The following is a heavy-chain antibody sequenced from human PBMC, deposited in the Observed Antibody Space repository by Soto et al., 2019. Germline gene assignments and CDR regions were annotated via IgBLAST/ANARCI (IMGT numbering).Heavy chain of an antibody. V-gene: IGHV5-10-1*01. CDR1: GYSFTSYW. Sequence: PGESLKISCKGSGYSFTSYWISWVRQMPGKGLEWMGRIDPSDSYTNHSPSFEGHVTISADKSISTAYLQWSSLRASDTAMYYCARRGTVTSDAFDIWGQGTMVTVSS. J-gene: IGHJ3*02. CDR2: IDPSDSYT. CDR3: ARRGTVTSDAFDI. D-gene: IGHD4-17*01.